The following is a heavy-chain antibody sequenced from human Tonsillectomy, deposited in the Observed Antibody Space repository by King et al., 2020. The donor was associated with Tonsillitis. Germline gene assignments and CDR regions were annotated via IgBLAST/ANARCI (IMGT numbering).Heavy chain of an antibody. D-gene: IGHD3-9*01. CDR2: ISRTSEVI. CDR1: GFTFSSYT. J-gene: IGHJ3*01. CDR3: AKDDWYSEPAHAYDL. Sequence: GQLVQSGGGLVKPGGSLRLSCATSGFTFSSYTMNWVRQAPGKGLEWVSSISRTSEVIFYADSVKGRFTISRDNAKSSLFLQMNSLRAEDTAVYYCAKDDWYSEPAHAYDLWGQGTMVTVSS. V-gene: IGHV3-21*01.